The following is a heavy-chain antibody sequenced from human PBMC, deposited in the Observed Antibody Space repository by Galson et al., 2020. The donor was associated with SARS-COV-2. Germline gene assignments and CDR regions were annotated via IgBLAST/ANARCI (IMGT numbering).Heavy chain of an antibody. Sequence: ETSETLSLTCTVSGGSISSYYWSWIRQPPGKGLEWIGYINYSGSTNYNLRLRSRVTISVDTSENHFSLKLGSVTAADTAVYYCARFGGHGGMDVWGQGTTVTVSS. CDR2: INYSGST. CDR1: GGSISSYY. CDR3: ARFGGHGGMDV. V-gene: IGHV4-59*01. J-gene: IGHJ6*02. D-gene: IGHD3-3*01.